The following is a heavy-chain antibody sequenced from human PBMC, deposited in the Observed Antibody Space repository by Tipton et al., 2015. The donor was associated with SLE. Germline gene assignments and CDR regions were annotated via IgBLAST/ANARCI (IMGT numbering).Heavy chain of an antibody. V-gene: IGHV4-59*08. CDR2: IYYSGST. J-gene: IGHJ4*02. CDR1: GGSISSYY. CDR3: ATILTGSIDY. Sequence: GLVKPSETLSLTCTVSGGSISSYYWSWIRQPPGKGLEWIGYIYYSGSTNYNPSLKSRVTISVDTSKNQFSLKLSSVTAADTAVYYCATILTGSIDYWGQGTLVTVSS. D-gene: IGHD7-27*01.